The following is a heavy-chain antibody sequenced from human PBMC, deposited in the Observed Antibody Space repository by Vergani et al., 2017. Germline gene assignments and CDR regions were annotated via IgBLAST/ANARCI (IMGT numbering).Heavy chain of an antibody. Sequence: QVQLQESGPGLVKPSQTLSLTCTVSGGSISSGSYYWSWIRQPAGKGLEWIGRIYTSGSTNYNPSLKSRVTISVDTSKNQFSLKLSSVTAADTAVYYCARGASMIVTGYFDYWGQGTLVTVSS. D-gene: IGHD3-22*01. CDR1: GGSISSGSYY. J-gene: IGHJ4*02. CDR2: IYTSGST. V-gene: IGHV4-61*02. CDR3: ARGASMIVTGYFDY.